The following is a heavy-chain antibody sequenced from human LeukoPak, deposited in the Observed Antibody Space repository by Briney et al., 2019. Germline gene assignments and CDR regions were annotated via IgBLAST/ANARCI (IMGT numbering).Heavy chain of an antibody. J-gene: IGHJ3*02. Sequence: PSETLSLTCTVSGGSISSSSYYWGWIRQPPGKGLEWIGGIYYSGNTYYKPSLKSRVTISVDTSKNQFSLKLSSVTAADTAVYYCARSVTTATFDIWGQGTMVTVSS. V-gene: IGHV4-39*01. CDR2: IYYSGNT. D-gene: IGHD4-17*01. CDR3: ARSVTTATFDI. CDR1: GGSISSSSYY.